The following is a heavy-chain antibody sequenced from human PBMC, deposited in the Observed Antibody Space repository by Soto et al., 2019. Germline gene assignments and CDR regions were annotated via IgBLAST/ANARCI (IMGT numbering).Heavy chain of an antibody. J-gene: IGHJ4*02. Sequence: QVQLVQSGAEVKKPGSSVKVSCKASGGTFSSYAISWVRQAPGQGLEWMGGIIPIFGTANYAQKFQGRVTITADESTSTAYVELSSLRSEDTAVYYCASGRYYYGSGSYFGDVDYWGQGTLVTVSS. V-gene: IGHV1-69*01. CDR2: IIPIFGTA. CDR1: GGTFSSYA. D-gene: IGHD3-10*01. CDR3: ASGRYYYGSGSYFGDVDY.